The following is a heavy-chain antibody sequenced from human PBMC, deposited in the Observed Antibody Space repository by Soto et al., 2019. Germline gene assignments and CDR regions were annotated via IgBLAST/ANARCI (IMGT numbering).Heavy chain of an antibody. CDR2: ISYSGST. D-gene: IGHD2-2*02. Sequence: SETLSLTCTVSGGSISSSSYYWGWIRQPPGRGLEWVGSISYSGSTYYNPSLKSRVTISVDTSKNQFSLKLSSVTAADTAVYYCARHNCISTSCYISWFDPWGQGTLVTVSS. CDR1: GGSISSSSYY. J-gene: IGHJ5*02. V-gene: IGHV4-39*01. CDR3: ARHNCISTSCYISWFDP.